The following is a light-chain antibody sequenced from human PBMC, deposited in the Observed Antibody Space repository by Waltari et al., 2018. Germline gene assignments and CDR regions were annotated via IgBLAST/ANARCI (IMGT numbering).Light chain of an antibody. CDR3: CSYAGSYTWV. CDR2: DVS. CDR1: SSDVGAYNY. V-gene: IGLV2-11*01. Sequence: QSALTQPRSVSGSPGPSVTIPCTGTSSDVGAYNYVSWYQQHPGKAPKGMIYDVSKRPSGVPDRFSGSKSGNTASLTISGLQAEDEGDYYCCSYAGSYTWVFGGGTKLTVL. J-gene: IGLJ3*02.